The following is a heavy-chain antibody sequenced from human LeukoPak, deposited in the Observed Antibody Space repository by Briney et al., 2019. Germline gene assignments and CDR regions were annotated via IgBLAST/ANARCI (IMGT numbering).Heavy chain of an antibody. V-gene: IGHV3-23*01. CDR1: GLTFSRYA. D-gene: IGHD3-22*01. J-gene: IGHJ4*02. CDR2: VSTSGGST. CDR3: AKQAYDSPRTDFDY. Sequence: GGSLRLSCAASGLTFSRYAMSWVRQAPGKGLEWVSGVSTSGGSTYYADSVKGRFTISRDNSKNTPHLQMNSLRAEDTAIYYCAKQAYDSPRTDFDYWGQGTLVTVSS.